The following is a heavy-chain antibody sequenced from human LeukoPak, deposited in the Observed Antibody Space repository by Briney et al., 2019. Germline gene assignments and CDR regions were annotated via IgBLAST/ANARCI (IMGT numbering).Heavy chain of an antibody. D-gene: IGHD3-9*01. J-gene: IGHJ4*02. CDR1: GFTFSSYW. CDR3: ARGLTYGIDY. Sequence: GGSLRLSCAASGFTFSSYWMSWVRQAPGKGLEWVSYISSTSNTIYYADSVKGRFTIFRDNAKNSLYLQMNSLRAEDTALYYCARGLTYGIDYWGQGTLVTVSS. V-gene: IGHV3-48*04. CDR2: ISSTSNTI.